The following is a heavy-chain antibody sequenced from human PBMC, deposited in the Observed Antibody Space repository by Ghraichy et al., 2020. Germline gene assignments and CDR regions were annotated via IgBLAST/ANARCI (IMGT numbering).Heavy chain of an antibody. J-gene: IGHJ4*02. V-gene: IGHV4-39*02. CDR2: IYYSGSS. CDR1: GGSISSSIYY. Sequence: SQTLSLTCTVSGGSISSSIYYWGWIRPPPGKGLEWIGYIYYSGSSYYNPSLKSRVTISVESSNNHFSLQLSSVTAADTALYYCARYVCSSTKSPSFDSWGQGTRVTVSS. D-gene: IGHD2-2*01. CDR3: ARYVCSSTKSPSFDS.